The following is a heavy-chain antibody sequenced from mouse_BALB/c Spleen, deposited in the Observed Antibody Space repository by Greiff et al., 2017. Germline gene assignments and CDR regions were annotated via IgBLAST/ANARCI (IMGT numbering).Heavy chain of an antibody. J-gene: IGHJ2*01. D-gene: IGHD1-1*01. V-gene: IGHV5-9*03. Sequence: DVKLVESGGGLVKPGGSLKLSCAASGFTFSSYTMSWVRQTPEKRLEWVATISSGGGNTYYPDSVKGRFTISRDNAKNNLYLQMSSLRSEDTALYYCARFSAYYGSSYHVDYWGQGTTLTVSS. CDR1: GFTFSSYT. CDR3: ARFSAYYGSSYHVDY. CDR2: ISSGGGNT.